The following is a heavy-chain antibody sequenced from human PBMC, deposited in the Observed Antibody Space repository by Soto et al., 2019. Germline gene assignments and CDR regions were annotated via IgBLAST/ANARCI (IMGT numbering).Heavy chain of an antibody. CDR3: ARVPRLGYCSSTSCYLDY. CDR1: GFTFSSYA. D-gene: IGHD2-2*01. V-gene: IGHV3-64*01. Sequence: EVQLVESGGGLVQPGGSLRLSCAASGFTFSSYAMHWVRQAPGKGLEYVSAISSNGGSTYYANSVKGRFTISRDNSKNTLYLQMGSLRAEDMAMYYCARVPRLGYCSSTSCYLDYWGQGTLVTVSS. CDR2: ISSNGGST. J-gene: IGHJ4*02.